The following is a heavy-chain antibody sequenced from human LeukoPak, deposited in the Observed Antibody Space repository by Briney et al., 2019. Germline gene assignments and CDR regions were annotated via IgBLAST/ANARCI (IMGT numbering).Heavy chain of an antibody. D-gene: IGHD3-22*01. Sequence: TETLSLTCTVSGAAINTYYWSWVRQPAGKGLEWIGRIYSSGSANYNPSLKSRVTMSVDTSKNQFSLRLSSVTAADTAVYYCARDRDYYDTSGYWGVFDYWGQGTLVTVSS. J-gene: IGHJ4*02. CDR1: GAAINTYY. CDR2: IYSSGSA. V-gene: IGHV4-4*07. CDR3: ARDRDYYDTSGYWGVFDY.